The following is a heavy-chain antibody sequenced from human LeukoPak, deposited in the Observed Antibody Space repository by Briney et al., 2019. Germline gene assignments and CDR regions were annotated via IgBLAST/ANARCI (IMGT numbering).Heavy chain of an antibody. V-gene: IGHV3-30-3*01. Sequence: GRSLRLSCAASAFAFSTYAMHWVRQAPGKGLEWVAVISFDGNTKYYADSVKGRFTISRDNSKNTLYLQMNGLRTEETAIYFCTRRGGGYEFDYWGQGTLVTVSS. CDR2: ISFDGNTK. CDR1: AFAFSTYA. J-gene: IGHJ4*02. D-gene: IGHD5-12*01. CDR3: TRRGGGYEFDY.